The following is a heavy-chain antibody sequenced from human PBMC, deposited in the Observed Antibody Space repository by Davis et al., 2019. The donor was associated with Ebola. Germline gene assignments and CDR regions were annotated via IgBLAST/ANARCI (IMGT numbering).Heavy chain of an antibody. Sequence: SESLSLTCTVSGGSIFSYYWSWIRQPPGKGLEWIRYIYYSGTINYNPSLKIRVTISVDTSKNQFSLKLSSVTATDTAVYYCARHDGRSSFYLDYWGQGTLVTVSS. CDR3: ARHDGRSSFYLDY. V-gene: IGHV4-59*08. D-gene: IGHD6-6*01. CDR1: GGSIFSYY. CDR2: IYYSGTI. J-gene: IGHJ4*02.